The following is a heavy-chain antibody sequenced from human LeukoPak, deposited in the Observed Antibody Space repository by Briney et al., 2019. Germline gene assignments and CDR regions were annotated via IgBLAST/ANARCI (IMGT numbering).Heavy chain of an antibody. J-gene: IGHJ4*02. CDR2: INPNSGDT. D-gene: IGHD6-25*01. V-gene: IGHV1-2*02. Sequence: GASVKVSCKASEYTFIDYYIHWVRQAPGQGLEWMGWINPNSGDTKYAQKFQSRVTVTRDTSSSTAYMELNRLTFDDTAVYYCASTLFRSAPDYWGQGTLVTVSS. CDR1: EYTFIDYY. CDR3: ASTLFRSAPDY.